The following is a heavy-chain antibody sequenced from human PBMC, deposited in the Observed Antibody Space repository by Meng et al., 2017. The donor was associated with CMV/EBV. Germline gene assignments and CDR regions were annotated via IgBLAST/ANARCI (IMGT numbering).Heavy chain of an antibody. CDR3: AKIRYYDFWSGYYFDY. Sequence: GESLKISCAASGFTFSSYAMSWVRQAPGKGLEWVSVIYSGGSSTYYADSVKGRFTISGDNSKNTLYLQMNSLRAEDTAVYYCAKIRYYDFWSGYYFDYWGQGTLVTVSS. V-gene: IGHV3-23*03. J-gene: IGHJ4*02. D-gene: IGHD3-3*01. CDR2: IYSGGSST. CDR1: GFTFSSYA.